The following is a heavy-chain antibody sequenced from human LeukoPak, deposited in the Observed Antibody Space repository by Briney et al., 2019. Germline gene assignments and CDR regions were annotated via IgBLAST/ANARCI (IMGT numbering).Heavy chain of an antibody. CDR3: ARDRDWGSSDPFDY. CDR1: GYTFTSYY. CDR2: INPGRGNT. V-gene: IGHV1-46*01. J-gene: IGHJ4*02. D-gene: IGHD7-27*01. Sequence: GASLKVSCKASGYTFTSYYMHWVRQVPGQGLEWMGIINPGRGNTNYAQNFHGRVTLTRDTSTSTIYMELSSLRSEDTAVYYCARDRDWGSSDPFDYWGQGTLVTVSS.